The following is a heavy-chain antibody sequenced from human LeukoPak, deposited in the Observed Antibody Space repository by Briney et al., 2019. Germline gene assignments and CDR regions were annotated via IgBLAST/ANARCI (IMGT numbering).Heavy chain of an antibody. D-gene: IGHD2-2*01. Sequence: PSETLSLTCTVSGGSISNYYWSWIRQPPGKGLEWIGFISHSGSTNSKPSLKSRVTISVDTSKNQFSMKLSSVTAADTAVYHCARLYCSSTSCPTTTDAFDIWGQGTMVTVSS. J-gene: IGHJ3*02. CDR3: ARLYCSSTSCPTTTDAFDI. CDR1: GGSISNYY. CDR2: ISHSGST. V-gene: IGHV4-59*01.